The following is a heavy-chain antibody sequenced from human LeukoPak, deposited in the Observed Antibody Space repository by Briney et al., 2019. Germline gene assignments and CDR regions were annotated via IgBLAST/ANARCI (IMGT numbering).Heavy chain of an antibody. CDR3: ARSLPYDAAGGAFDI. Sequence: GGSLRLSCAASGFTFSDYYMSWIRQAPGKGLEWVSYISSSGSTLYYADSVKGRFTISRDSAKNSLYLQMNSLRAEDTAVYYCARSLPYDAAGGAFDIWGQGTMVTVSS. CDR2: ISSSGSTL. V-gene: IGHV3-11*01. D-gene: IGHD3-22*01. CDR1: GFTFSDYY. J-gene: IGHJ3*02.